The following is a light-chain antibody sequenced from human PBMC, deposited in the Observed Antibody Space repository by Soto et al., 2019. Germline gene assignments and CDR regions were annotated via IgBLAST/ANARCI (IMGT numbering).Light chain of an antibody. J-gene: IGLJ3*02. Sequence: QSVLTQPPSVSAAPGQKVTISCSGSISNIGNNYVSWYQQLPGAAPKLLIYETYKLPSGIPDRFSASKSGTSATLGITGLQTGDEADYYCATWDSSLSVVFGGGTK. CDR2: ETY. CDR1: ISNIGNNY. V-gene: IGLV1-51*02. CDR3: ATWDSSLSVV.